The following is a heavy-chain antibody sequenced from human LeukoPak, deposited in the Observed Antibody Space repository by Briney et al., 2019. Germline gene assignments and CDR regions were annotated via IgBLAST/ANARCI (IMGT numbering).Heavy chain of an antibody. Sequence: SETLSLTCTVSGGSISSYYWSWIRQPPGKGLEWIGYIYYSGSTNYNPSLKSRVTISVDTSKNQFSLKLSSVTAADTAVYYCARASSGCLQYYFDYWGQGTLVTVSS. V-gene: IGHV4-59*01. J-gene: IGHJ4*02. D-gene: IGHD6-19*01. CDR3: ARASSGCLQYYFDY. CDR1: GGSISSYY. CDR2: IYYSGST.